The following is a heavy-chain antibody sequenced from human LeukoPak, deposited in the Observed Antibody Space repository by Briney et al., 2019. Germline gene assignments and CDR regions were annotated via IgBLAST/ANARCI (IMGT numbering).Heavy chain of an antibody. D-gene: IGHD3-22*01. CDR2: IYYSGST. V-gene: IGHV4-59*01. CDR3: ARDVYYYDSSGYYYYYYGTDV. Sequence: SETLSLTCTVSGGSISSYYWSWIRQPPGKGLEWIGYIYYSGSTNYNPSLKSRVTISVDTSKNQFSLKLSSVTAADTAVYYCARDVYYYDSSGYYYYYYGTDVWGQGTTVTVSS. J-gene: IGHJ6*02. CDR1: GGSISSYY.